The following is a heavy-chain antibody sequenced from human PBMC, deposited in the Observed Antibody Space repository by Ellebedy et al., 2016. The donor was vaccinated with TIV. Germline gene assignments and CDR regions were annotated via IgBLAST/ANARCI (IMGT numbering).Heavy chain of an antibody. D-gene: IGHD6-6*01. CDR3: ATGGVTARPGY. Sequence: GGSLRLXXAASGFIFNTYSMTWVRQAPGKGLEWVSSISSAGTYRYYTDSLKGRFTISRDNAKNSLYLQMNSLRAEDTAVYYCATGGVTARPGYWGQGTLVTVSS. CDR2: ISSAGTYR. J-gene: IGHJ4*02. V-gene: IGHV3-21*01. CDR1: GFIFNTYS.